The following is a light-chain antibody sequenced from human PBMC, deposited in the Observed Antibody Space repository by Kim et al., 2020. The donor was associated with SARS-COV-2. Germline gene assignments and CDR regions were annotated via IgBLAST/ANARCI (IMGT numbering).Light chain of an antibody. Sequence: SPGERATLSCRPSQSVSSIYLAWYQQKPGQAPRLLIYGASSRATGIPDRFSGSGSGTDFTLTISRLEPEDFAVYYCQQYGSSPGTFGQGTKVDIK. CDR3: QQYGSSPGT. V-gene: IGKV3-20*01. CDR2: GAS. J-gene: IGKJ1*01. CDR1: QSVSSIY.